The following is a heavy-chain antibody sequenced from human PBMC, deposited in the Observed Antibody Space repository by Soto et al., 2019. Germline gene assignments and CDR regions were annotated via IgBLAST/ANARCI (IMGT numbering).Heavy chain of an antibody. V-gene: IGHV1-2*04. D-gene: IGHD2-8*01. J-gene: IGHJ6*01. Sequence: ASVKVSCTASGYSSTDYQIHLVRQSPGQGLEWLGRTIPNPGGTSPEQKLQGWVSMTRDRSISTVYMELTRLRADDTAVYVCARGHSTDCSYCVCSGVYSLGKDVWGQGTSDTVSS. CDR3: ARGHSTDCSYCVCSGVYSLGKDV. CDR2: TIPNPGGT. CDR1: GYSSTDYQ.